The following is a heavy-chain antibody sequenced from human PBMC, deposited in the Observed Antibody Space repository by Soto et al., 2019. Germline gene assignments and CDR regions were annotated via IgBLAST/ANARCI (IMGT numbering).Heavy chain of an antibody. D-gene: IGHD1-26*01. CDR1: GFTVSSNY. Sequence: EVQLVESGGGLVQPGGSLRLSCAASGFTVSSNYMSCVRQAPGKGLEWVSVIYSGGSTYYADSVKGRFTISRHNSKNTLYLQMNSLRAEDTAVYYCARSSVRVAGAFDIWGQGTMVTVSS. J-gene: IGHJ3*02. V-gene: IGHV3-53*04. CDR3: ARSSVRVAGAFDI. CDR2: IYSGGST.